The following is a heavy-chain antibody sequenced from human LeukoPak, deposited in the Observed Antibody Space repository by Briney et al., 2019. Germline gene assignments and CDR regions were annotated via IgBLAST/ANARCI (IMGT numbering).Heavy chain of an antibody. Sequence: GGSLRLSCAASGFTFSSYAMHWVRHAPGKGLEWVAVISYEGSNKYYADSVKGRFTISRDNSKNPLYLQMNSLRAEDTAVYYCARVLTYYDIGRRYGMDVWGQGTTVTVSS. V-gene: IGHV3-30-3*01. CDR3: ARVLTYYDIGRRYGMDV. CDR1: GFTFSSYA. CDR2: ISYEGSNK. D-gene: IGHD3-9*01. J-gene: IGHJ6*02.